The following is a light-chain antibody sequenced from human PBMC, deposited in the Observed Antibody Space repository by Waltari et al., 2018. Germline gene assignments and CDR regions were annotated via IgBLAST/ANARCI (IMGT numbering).Light chain of an antibody. CDR3: CSYAGSYTLI. CDR2: DIT. CDR1: RNDVGNYNS. Sequence: QSALTQPLSVTGSPGQSVTTSCTGSRNDVGNYNSVSWSQQHPGKAPKVVIYDITRRPSGVPDRFSGSKSGNTASLTISGLQAEDEADYYCCSYAGSYTLIFGGGTKVTVL. V-gene: IGLV2-11*01. J-gene: IGLJ2*01.